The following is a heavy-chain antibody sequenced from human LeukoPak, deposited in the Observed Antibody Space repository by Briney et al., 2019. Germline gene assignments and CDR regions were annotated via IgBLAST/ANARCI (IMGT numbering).Heavy chain of an antibody. V-gene: IGHV5-51*01. CDR3: AAGGTSAP. D-gene: IGHD1/OR15-1a*01. CDR1: GYSFTNFW. J-gene: IGHJ5*02. Sequence: GESLKISCKGSGYSFTNFWIGWVRQMPGKGLEWMGVISPGDSGIRYSPSFQGQVTISVDKSISTAYLQWSSLKASDSAMYYCAAGGTSAPWGQGTLDTVSS. CDR2: ISPGDSGI.